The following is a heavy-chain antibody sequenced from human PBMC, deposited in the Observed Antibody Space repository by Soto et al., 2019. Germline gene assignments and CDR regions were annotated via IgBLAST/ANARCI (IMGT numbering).Heavy chain of an antibody. J-gene: IGHJ2*01. Sequence: QVQLVQSGAEVKKPGSSVKVSCKASGGTFSSYAISWVRQAPGQGLEWMGGIIPIFGTANYAQKFQGRVTITADESTSTVYMELSSLRSEDTAVYYYARDRYYDSSGYPPSYWYFDLWGRGTLVTVSS. V-gene: IGHV1-69*01. CDR3: ARDRYYDSSGYPPSYWYFDL. CDR1: GGTFSSYA. D-gene: IGHD3-22*01. CDR2: IIPIFGTA.